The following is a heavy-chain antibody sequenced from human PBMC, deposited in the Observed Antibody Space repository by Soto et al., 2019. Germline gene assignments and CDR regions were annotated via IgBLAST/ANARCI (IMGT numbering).Heavy chain of an antibody. CDR3: ARDRSWRTTVVTLVDY. J-gene: IGHJ4*02. CDR2: ISYDGSNK. CDR1: GFTFSSYA. D-gene: IGHD4-17*01. Sequence: QVQLVESGGGVVQPGRSLRLSCAASGFTFSSYAMHWVRQAPGKGLEWVAVISYDGSNKYYADSVKGRFTISRDNSKNTRYMQMNSLRAEGTAVYYCARDRSWRTTVVTLVDYWGQGTLVTVSS. V-gene: IGHV3-30-3*01.